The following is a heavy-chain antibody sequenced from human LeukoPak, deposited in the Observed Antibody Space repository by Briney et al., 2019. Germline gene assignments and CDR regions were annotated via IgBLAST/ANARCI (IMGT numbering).Heavy chain of an antibody. V-gene: IGHV1-2*02. CDR2: INPNSGGT. J-gene: IGHJ4*02. CDR1: GYSFTGYY. CDR3: ARGARIAVAGPEGSFDY. D-gene: IGHD6-19*01. Sequence: ASVKVSCKASGYSFTGYYMHWVRQAPQGLEWMGWINPNSGGTYYAQKFQGRVTMTRDTSISTVYMELTRLRSDDTAVYYCARGARIAVAGPEGSFDYWGQGTLVTVSS.